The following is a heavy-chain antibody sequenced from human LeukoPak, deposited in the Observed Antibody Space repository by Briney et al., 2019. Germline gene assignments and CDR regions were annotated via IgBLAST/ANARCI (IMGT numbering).Heavy chain of an antibody. CDR1: GDSISSPNW. CDR3: ARAYYYYMDV. J-gene: IGHJ6*03. CDR2: IYHSGSA. Sequence: SETLSLTCAVSGDSISSPNWGSWARRSPGKGLEWIGAIYHSGSANYNPSLKIRVTTSLDKSKNQFSLQLSSVTPADTAVYYCARAYYYYMDVWGKGTTVTVSS. V-gene: IGHV4-4*02.